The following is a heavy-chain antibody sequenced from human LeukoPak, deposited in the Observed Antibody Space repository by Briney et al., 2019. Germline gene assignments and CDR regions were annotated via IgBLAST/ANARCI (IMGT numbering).Heavy chain of an antibody. CDR1: GFTFGNYG. V-gene: IGHV3-7*01. Sequence: PGGSLRLSCAASGFTFGNYGIHWVRQAPGKGLEWVANIKQDGSEKYYVDSVKGRFTISRDNAKNSLYLQMNSLRAEDTAVYYCARDTYGGYSYWGQGTLVTVSS. J-gene: IGHJ4*02. D-gene: IGHD5-12*01. CDR3: ARDTYGGYSY. CDR2: IKQDGSEK.